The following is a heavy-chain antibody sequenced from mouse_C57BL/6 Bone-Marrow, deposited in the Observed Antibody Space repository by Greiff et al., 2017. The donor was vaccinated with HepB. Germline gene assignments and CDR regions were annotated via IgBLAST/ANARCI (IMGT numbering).Heavy chain of an antibody. CDR3: AREYYGSSYWYFDV. CDR1: GYTFTDYY. Sequence: LVKPGASVKMSCQASGYTFTDYYMNWVKQSHGKSLEWIGVINPYNGGTSYNQKFKGKATLTVDKSSSTAYMELNSLTSEDSAVYYCAREYYGSSYWYFDVWGTVTTVTVSS. J-gene: IGHJ1*03. CDR2: INPYNGGT. D-gene: IGHD1-1*01. V-gene: IGHV1-19*01.